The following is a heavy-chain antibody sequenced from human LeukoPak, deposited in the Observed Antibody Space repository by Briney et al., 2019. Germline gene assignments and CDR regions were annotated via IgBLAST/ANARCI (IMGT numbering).Heavy chain of an antibody. CDR2: IYYSGST. CDR3: VRGTALAGFDP. CDR1: GGSISSGGYY. V-gene: IGHV4-31*03. J-gene: IGHJ5*02. Sequence: SQTLSLTCTVSGGSISSGGYYWSWIRQHPGKGLEWIGYIYYSGSTYYNPSLKSRVTISVDTSKNQFSLQLNSVTPEDTAVYYCVRGTALAGFDPWGQGTLVTVSS. D-gene: IGHD5-18*01.